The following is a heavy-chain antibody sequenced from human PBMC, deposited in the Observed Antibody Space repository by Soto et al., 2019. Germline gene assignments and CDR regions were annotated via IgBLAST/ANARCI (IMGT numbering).Heavy chain of an antibody. D-gene: IGHD3-10*02. CDR1: GGSISSSSYY. J-gene: IGHJ4*02. V-gene: IGHV4-39*01. CDR3: ARYVNLLYFDY. Sequence: QLQLQESGPGLVKPSETLSLTCTVSGGSISSSSYYWCWIRQPPGKGLEWIGSIYYSGSTYYNPSLKSRVTISVDTSKNQFSLKLSSVTAADTAVYYCARYVNLLYFDYWGQGTLVTVSS. CDR2: IYYSGST.